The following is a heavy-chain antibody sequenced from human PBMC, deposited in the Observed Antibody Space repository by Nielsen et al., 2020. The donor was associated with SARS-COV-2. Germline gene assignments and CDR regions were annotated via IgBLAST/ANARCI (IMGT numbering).Heavy chain of an antibody. CDR2: ISYDGSNK. D-gene: IGHD3-16*01. CDR1: GFTFSSFA. Sequence: GESLKISCAASGFTFSSFAMHWVRQAPGKGLEWMAVISYDGSNKYYADSVKGRFTISRDNAKNTLYLQMNSLRAEDTAVYYCVRGLQVPNGLAHRWGQGTLVTVSS. V-gene: IGHV3-30*04. J-gene: IGHJ4*02. CDR3: VRGLQVPNGLAHR.